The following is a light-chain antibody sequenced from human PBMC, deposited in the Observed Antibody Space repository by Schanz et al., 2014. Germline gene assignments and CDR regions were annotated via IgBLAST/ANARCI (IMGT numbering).Light chain of an antibody. CDR1: QSISSN. CDR2: SAS. V-gene: IGKV1-9*01. J-gene: IGKJ4*01. CDR3: QQISNFLVT. Sequence: DIQMTQSPSSLSASVGDRVTITCRARQSISSNLAWYQQKPGKAPRLLIYSASTLQSGVPSRFSGSGSGTDFTLTISSLQPEDFATYYCQQISNFLVTFGGGTKVEIK.